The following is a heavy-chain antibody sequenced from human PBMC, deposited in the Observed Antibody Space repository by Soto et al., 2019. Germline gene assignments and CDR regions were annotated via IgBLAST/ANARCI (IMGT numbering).Heavy chain of an antibody. CDR3: ARGNGFNLY. D-gene: IGHD2-8*01. CDR2: ISYNGNT. Sequence: QVQLQESGPGLVKPSETLSLTCTVSGGSFSNHYWSWIRQPPGKGLEWIGYISYNGNTNYNPSLKSRVTILVVTSKSQFSLDLSSVTAADTAVYYCARGNGFNLYWGQGALVTVSS. J-gene: IGHJ4*02. V-gene: IGHV4-59*11. CDR1: GGSFSNHY.